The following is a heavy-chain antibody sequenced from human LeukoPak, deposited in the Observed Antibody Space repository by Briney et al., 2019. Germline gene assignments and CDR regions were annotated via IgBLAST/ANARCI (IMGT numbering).Heavy chain of an antibody. CDR1: GFTFSTYG. Sequence: GGTLRLSCAASGFTFSTYGMNWVRQVPGKGLMWVSRIKADGSSTSYADSVKGRFTISRDNSKNTLYLQMNSLRAEDTAVYYCARVPGAGLDYWGQGTLVTVSS. D-gene: IGHD1-26*01. V-gene: IGHV3-74*01. CDR2: IKADGSST. CDR3: ARVPGAGLDY. J-gene: IGHJ4*02.